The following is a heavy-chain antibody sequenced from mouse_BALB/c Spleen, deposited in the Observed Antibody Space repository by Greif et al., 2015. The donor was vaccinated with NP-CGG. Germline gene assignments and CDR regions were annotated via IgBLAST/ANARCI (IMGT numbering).Heavy chain of an antibody. CDR2: IDPETGGT. Sequence: LQESGAELVRPGASVTLSCKASGYTFTDYEMHWVKQTPVHGLEWIGAIDPETGGTAYNQKFKGKATLTADKSSSTAYMELRSLTSEDSAVYYCTRERGSAWFAYWGQGTLVTVSA. V-gene: IGHV1-15*01. J-gene: IGHJ3*01. CDR1: GYTFTDYE. CDR3: TRERGSAWFAY.